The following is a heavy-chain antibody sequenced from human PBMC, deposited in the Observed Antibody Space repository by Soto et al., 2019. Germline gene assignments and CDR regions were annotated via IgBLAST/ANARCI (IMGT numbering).Heavy chain of an antibody. CDR3: AKSGWFWELVPSYFFDY. CDR2: IYYTGST. D-gene: IGHD3-10*01. J-gene: IGHJ4*02. Sequence: SETLSLTCTVSGGSISSSSYYWGWIRQPPGKGLEWIGSIYYTGSTYYNPSLKSRVAISVDTSKNQFSLKLSSVTAADTAVYYCAKSGWFWELVPSYFFDYWGQGTLVT. CDR1: GGSISSSSYY. V-gene: IGHV4-39*01.